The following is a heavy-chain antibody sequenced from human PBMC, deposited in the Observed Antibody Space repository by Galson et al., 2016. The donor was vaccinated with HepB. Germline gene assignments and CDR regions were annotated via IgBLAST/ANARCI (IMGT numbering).Heavy chain of an antibody. CDR1: GFTFSDHY. V-gene: IGHV3-72*01. Sequence: SLRLSCAASGFTFSDHYMDWVRQAPGKGLEWVCRTRNKFRSHTTEYAASVKGRFIDSRDESKNSLYLQMKSLKTEDPAVYYCARATSRSGFHPDDSWGQGTLVTVSS. CDR3: ARATSRSGFHPDDS. J-gene: IGHJ5*01. CDR2: TRNKFRSHTT. D-gene: IGHD5-12*01.